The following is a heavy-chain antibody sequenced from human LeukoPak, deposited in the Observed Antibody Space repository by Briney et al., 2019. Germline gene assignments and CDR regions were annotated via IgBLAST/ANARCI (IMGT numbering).Heavy chain of an antibody. J-gene: IGHJ6*02. CDR3: AREGDSSGYYYYYYGMDV. D-gene: IGHD3-22*01. CDR2: IKQDGSEK. Sequence: PGGSLRLSCAASGFTFSSYWMSWVRQAPGKGLEWVANIKQDGSEKYYVDSVKGRFTISRDNSKNTLYLQMNSLRAEDTAVYYCAREGDSSGYYYYYYGMDVWGQGTTVTVSS. V-gene: IGHV3-7*01. CDR1: GFTFSSYW.